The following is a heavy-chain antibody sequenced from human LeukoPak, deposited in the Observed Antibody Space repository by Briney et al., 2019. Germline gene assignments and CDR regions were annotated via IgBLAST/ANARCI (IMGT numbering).Heavy chain of an antibody. CDR3: ARDHSGYYQDYYYYMDV. CDR1: GYTFTNYG. D-gene: IGHD3-22*01. CDR2: INPNNGDA. J-gene: IGHJ6*03. Sequence: ASVKVSCKASGYTFTNYGITWVRQAPGQGLEFMGWINPNNGDANYAQNLQGRLTMITDTSTSTANMELRSLRSDDTAEYYCARDHSGYYQDYYYYMDVWGKGTTVTVSS. V-gene: IGHV1-18*01.